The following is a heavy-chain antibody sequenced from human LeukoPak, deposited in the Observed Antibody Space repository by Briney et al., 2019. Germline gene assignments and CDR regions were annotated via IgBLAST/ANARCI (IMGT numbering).Heavy chain of an antibody. CDR3: AKGPDYYDSRGYLSTFDY. J-gene: IGHJ4*02. CDR2: IAYDGIHT. CDR1: GFSFSIYG. V-gene: IGHV3-30*18. D-gene: IGHD3-22*01. Sequence: GTSQRLSCAASGFSFSIYGMHWARHAPGKGLEWEAFIAYDGIHTYYADSVKGRFDISRDNSKNTLYLQMNSLRPEATAVYYCAKGPDYYDSRGYLSTFDYWGQGTLVTVSS.